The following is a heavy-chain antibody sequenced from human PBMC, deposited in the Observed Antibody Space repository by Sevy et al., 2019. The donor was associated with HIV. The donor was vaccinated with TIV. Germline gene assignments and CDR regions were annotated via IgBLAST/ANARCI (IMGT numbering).Heavy chain of an antibody. D-gene: IGHD2-15*01. Sequence: GGSLRLSCAASGFTCGTYVMNWVRQAPGKGLEGVSGISGSGGSTYYADSVKGRITISRDNSKKTVYLQMNSLRAEDTAVYYCAKGDRSFYGIDVWGQGTTVTVSS. J-gene: IGHJ6*02. CDR3: AKGDRSFYGIDV. V-gene: IGHV3-23*01. CDR2: ISGSGGST. CDR1: GFTCGTYV.